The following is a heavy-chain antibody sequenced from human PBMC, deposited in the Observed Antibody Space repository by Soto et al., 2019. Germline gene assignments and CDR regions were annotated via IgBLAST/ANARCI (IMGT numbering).Heavy chain of an antibody. CDR1: GFSLSTSGVG. D-gene: IGHD6-19*01. CDR2: IYWNDDK. J-gene: IGHJ4*02. Sequence: QITLKESGPTLVKPTQTLTLTCTFSGFSLSTSGVGVGWIRQPPGKALEWLALIYWNDDKRYSPSLKSRLTITKDTSKNQVVLTMTNMDPVDTATYYCAHGYSSGWAFDYWGQGTLVTVSS. CDR3: AHGYSSGWAFDY. V-gene: IGHV2-5*01.